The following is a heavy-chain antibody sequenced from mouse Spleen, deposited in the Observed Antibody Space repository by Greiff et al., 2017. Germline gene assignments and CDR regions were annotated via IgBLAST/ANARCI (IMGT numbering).Heavy chain of an antibody. Sequence: VQLQQSGAELARPGASVKLSCKASGYTFTSYGISWVKQRTGQGLEWIGEIYPRSGNTYYNEKFKGKATLTADKSSSTAYMELRSLTSEDSAVYFCARLITTSPRYFDVWGAGTTVTVSS. CDR1: GYTFTSYG. D-gene: IGHD2-4*01. J-gene: IGHJ1*01. CDR3: ARLITTSPRYFDV. V-gene: IGHV1-81*01. CDR2: IYPRSGNT.